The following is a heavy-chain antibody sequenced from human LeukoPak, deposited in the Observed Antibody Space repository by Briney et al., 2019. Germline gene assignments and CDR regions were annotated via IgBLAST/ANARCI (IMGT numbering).Heavy chain of an antibody. V-gene: IGHV1-24*01. J-gene: IGHJ3*02. CDR3: ATGRIEMATYAFDI. CDR1: GYTLTELS. Sequence: ASVRVSCKVSGYTLTELSMHWVRQAPGKGLEWMGGFDPEDGETIYAQKFQGRVTMTEDTSTDTAYMELSSLRSEDTAVYYCATGRIEMATYAFDIWGQGTMVTVSS. CDR2: FDPEDGET. D-gene: IGHD5-24*01.